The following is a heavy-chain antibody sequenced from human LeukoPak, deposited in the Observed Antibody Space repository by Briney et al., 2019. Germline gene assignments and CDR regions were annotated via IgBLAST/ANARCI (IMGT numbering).Heavy chain of an antibody. CDR2: IIPIFGTA. J-gene: IGHJ5*02. V-gene: IGHV1-69*13. CDR1: GGTFSSYA. Sequence: ASVKVSCKASGGTFSSYAISWVRQAPGQGLEWMGGIIPIFGTANYAQKFQGRVTITADESTSTAYMELSSLRSEDTAVYYCARPSPYCISTSCYDGNWFDPWGQGTLVTVSS. CDR3: ARPSPYCISTSCYDGNWFDP. D-gene: IGHD2-2*01.